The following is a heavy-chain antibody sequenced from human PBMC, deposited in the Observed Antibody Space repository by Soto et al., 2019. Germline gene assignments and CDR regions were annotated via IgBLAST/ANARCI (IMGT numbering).Heavy chain of an antibody. V-gene: IGHV3-53*01. Sequence: EVQLVESGGGLIQPGGSLRLSCAASGFTVSSNYMTWVRQAPGKGLEWVSVIYSGGRTYYADSVKGRFTISRDNSTNALYLQMNSLRAEDTAVYYCARGIPRGYSYGSYYFDYWGQGTLVTVSS. D-gene: IGHD5-18*01. CDR1: GFTVSSNY. CDR2: IYSGGRT. J-gene: IGHJ4*02. CDR3: ARGIPRGYSYGSYYFDY.